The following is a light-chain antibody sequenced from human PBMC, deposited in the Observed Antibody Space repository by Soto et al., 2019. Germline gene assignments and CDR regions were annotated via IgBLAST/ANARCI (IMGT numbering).Light chain of an antibody. CDR3: QPYNSYSHT. CDR2: KAS. V-gene: IGKV1-5*03. J-gene: IGKJ2*01. CDR1: QSISRW. Sequence: DIQMTQSPSTLSASVGDRVTITCRASQSISRWLDRYQQKPGKAPKLLISKASSIESGVPSRFSGSGSRTEFTLTIISLQTDDFATYYCQPYNSYSHTFGHGTKLKIK.